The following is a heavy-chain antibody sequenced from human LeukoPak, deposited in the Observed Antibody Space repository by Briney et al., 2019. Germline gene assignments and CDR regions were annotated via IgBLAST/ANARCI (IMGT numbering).Heavy chain of an antibody. D-gene: IGHD4-17*01. Sequence: PGGSLRLSCAASGFTFSSYAMSCVPHAPGKGLEWVSAISGSGGNTYYADSVKGRFTISRDNYKNTLYLQMNSLRAEDTAVYYCAKEYGDDTWGQGTLVTVSS. CDR2: ISGSGGNT. CDR1: GFTFSSYA. J-gene: IGHJ5*02. V-gene: IGHV3-23*01. CDR3: AKEYGDDT.